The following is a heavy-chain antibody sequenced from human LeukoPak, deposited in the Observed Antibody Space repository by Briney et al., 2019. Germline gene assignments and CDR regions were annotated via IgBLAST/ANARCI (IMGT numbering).Heavy chain of an antibody. V-gene: IGHV4-39*01. CDR1: GGSISSSSYY. CDR3: ATQGYYDNLAGYRHPPFDY. J-gene: IGHJ4*02. Sequence: SETLSLTCTVSGGSISSSSYYWGWIRQPPGKGLEWIGSIYYSGSTYYNPSLKSRVTISVDTSKNQFSLKLSSVTAADTAVDYHATQGYYDNLAGYRHPPFDYWGQGALVTVSS. CDR2: IYYSGST. D-gene: IGHD3-9*01.